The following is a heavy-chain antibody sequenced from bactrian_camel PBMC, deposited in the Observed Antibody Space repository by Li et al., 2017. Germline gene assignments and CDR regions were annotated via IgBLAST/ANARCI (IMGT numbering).Heavy chain of an antibody. D-gene: IGHD5*01. Sequence: VQLVESGGGSVQAGESLTLSCAAYTSSSARHHMGWIRQVSGKEREGVARIATGSGNTYYADSVKGRFTISRDNAKNTLYLQLNSLTREDSAMYYCTRETQWVGYHEMAEYWGQGTQVTVS. CDR3: TRETQWVGYHEMAEY. J-gene: IGHJ4*01. CDR1: TSSSARHH. V-gene: IGHV3S32*01. CDR2: IATGSGNT.